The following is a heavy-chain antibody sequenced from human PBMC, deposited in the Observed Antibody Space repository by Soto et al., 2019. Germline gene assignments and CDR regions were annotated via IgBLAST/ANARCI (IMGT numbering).Heavy chain of an antibody. CDR1: GGTFSSYT. CDR2: IIPILGIA. Sequence: QVQLVQSGAEVKKPGSSVKVSCKASGGTFSSYTISWVRQAPGQGLEWMGRIIPILGIANYAQKFQGSVTITADKAARTAYMELISVRYEDTAVYYCASGSPVSGLYGDYVPAFDIGGQGTMVAVSS. V-gene: IGHV1-69*02. CDR3: ASGSPVSGLYGDYVPAFDI. J-gene: IGHJ3*02. D-gene: IGHD4-17*01.